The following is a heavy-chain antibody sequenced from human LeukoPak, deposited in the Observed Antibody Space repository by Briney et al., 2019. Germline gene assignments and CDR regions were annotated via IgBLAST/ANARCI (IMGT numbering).Heavy chain of an antibody. CDR2: IKEDGSEK. V-gene: IGHV3-7*01. D-gene: IGHD3-10*01. CDR3: ARSRGAEGYYFDY. Sequence: GGSLRLSCAASGFTFSSYGMHWVRQAPGKGLEWVANIKEDGSEKYYVDSVKGRFTISRDNAKNSLYLQMNSLRAEDTAVYYCARSRGAEGYYFDYWGQGTLVTVSS. CDR1: GFTFSSYG. J-gene: IGHJ4*02.